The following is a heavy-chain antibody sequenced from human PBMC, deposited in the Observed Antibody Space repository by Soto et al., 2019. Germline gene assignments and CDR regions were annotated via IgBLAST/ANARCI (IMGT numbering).Heavy chain of an antibody. D-gene: IGHD5-12*01. CDR2: INPNSGGT. CDR1: GYTFTGYY. V-gene: IGHV1-2*04. Sequence: EASVKVSCKASGYTFTGYYMHWVRQPLGKGLEWMGWINPNSGGTNYAQKFQGWVTMTRDTSISTAYMELSRLRSDDTAVYYCARATSGYSGYGSPFDPWGQGTLVTAPQ. CDR3: ARATSGYSGYGSPFDP. J-gene: IGHJ5*02.